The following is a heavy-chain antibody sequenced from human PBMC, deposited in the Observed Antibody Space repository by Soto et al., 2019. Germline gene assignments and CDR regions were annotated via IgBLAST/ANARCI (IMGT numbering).Heavy chain of an antibody. CDR1: GYTFTSYY. D-gene: IGHD4-4*01. J-gene: IGHJ6*02. CDR2: INPSGGST. Sequence: ASVKVSCKASGYTFTSYYMHWVRQAPGQGLEWMGIINPSGGSTSYAQKFQGRVTMTRDTSTSTVYMELSSLRSEDTAAYYCARDGSTVTTSYYYYGMDVWGQGTTVTVSS. CDR3: ARDGSTVTTSYYYYGMDV. V-gene: IGHV1-46*01.